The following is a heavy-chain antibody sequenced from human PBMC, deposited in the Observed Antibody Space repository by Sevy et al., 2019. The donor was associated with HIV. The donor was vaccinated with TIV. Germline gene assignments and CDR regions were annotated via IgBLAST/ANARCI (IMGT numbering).Heavy chain of an antibody. V-gene: IGHV1-24*01. CDR2: FDPEDGEA. CDR3: TGGGHGDCMDV. Sequence: ASVKVSCKVYGYTLTELSMHWVRQAPGKGLEWMGCFDPEDGEAIYSQSFQGRVTLTEDTSTDTAYMELSGLRSEDTAVYYCTGGGHGDCMDVWGQGTTVTVSS. J-gene: IGHJ6*02. CDR1: GYTLTELS. D-gene: IGHD2-15*01.